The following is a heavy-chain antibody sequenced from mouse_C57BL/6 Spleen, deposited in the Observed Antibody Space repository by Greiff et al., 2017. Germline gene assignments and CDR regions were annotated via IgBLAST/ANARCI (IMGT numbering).Heavy chain of an antibody. CDR3: ARKDYYGSSGY. CDR1: GYTFTSYS. D-gene: IGHD1-1*01. Sequence: VQLQQPEAELVKPGASVKMSCKASGYTFTSYSITWVKQRPGQGLEWIGDIYPCSGSTKYNEKFKGKATLTVDTSSSTAYMHLSSLTSDDSAVYYCARKDYYGSSGYWGQGTILTVSA. J-gene: IGHJ2*01. V-gene: IGHV1-55*01. CDR2: IYPCSGST.